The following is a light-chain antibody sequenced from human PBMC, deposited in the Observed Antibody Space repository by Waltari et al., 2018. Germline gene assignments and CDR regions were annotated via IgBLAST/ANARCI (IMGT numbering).Light chain of an antibody. Sequence: MTQSPATLSVSPGESATLSCRASQSIGDSLAWYQQKPGKAPKLLVFKASTLERGVPSRFGGSGSGTEFTLTITSLQPDDVATYYCQQYGSRWTFGQGTKVEVK. CDR3: QQYGSRWT. CDR2: KAS. J-gene: IGKJ1*01. V-gene: IGKV1-5*03. CDR1: QSIGDS.